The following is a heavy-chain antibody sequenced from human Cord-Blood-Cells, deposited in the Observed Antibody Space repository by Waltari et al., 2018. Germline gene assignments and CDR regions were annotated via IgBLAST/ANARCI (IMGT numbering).Heavy chain of an antibody. CDR2: IIPIFGTA. CDR1: GGTFSSYA. CDR3: ASGGAVSYGYYYYYYMDV. Sequence: QVQLVQSGAEVKKPGSSVKVSCQASGGTFSSYAISWVRPAAGQGLEWMGGIIPIFGTANYAQKFQGRVTITADESTSTAYMELSSLRSEDTAVYYCASGGAVSYGYYYYYYMDVWGKGTTVTVSS. V-gene: IGHV1-69*01. J-gene: IGHJ6*03. D-gene: IGHD5-18*01.